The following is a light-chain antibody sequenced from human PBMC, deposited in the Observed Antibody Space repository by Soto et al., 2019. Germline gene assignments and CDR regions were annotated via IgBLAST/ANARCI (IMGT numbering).Light chain of an antibody. CDR3: QVWDSRDVV. J-gene: IGLJ2*01. CDR1: NIGSKN. CDR2: RDS. Sequence: SYELTQPLSVTVALGQTARITCGGNNIGSKNVHWYQQKPGQAPVLVIYRDSNRPSGIPERFSGSNSGNTATLTISRAQAADEADYYCQVWDSRDVVFGGGTKLTVL. V-gene: IGLV3-9*01.